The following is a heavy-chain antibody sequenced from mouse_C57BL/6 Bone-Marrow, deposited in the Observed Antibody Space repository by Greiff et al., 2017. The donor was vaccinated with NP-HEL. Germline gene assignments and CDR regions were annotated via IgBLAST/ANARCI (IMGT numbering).Heavy chain of an antibody. CDR1: GYTFTSYW. Sequence: QVQLQQPGAELVMPGASVKLSCKASGYTFTSYWMHWVKQRPGQGLEWIGEIDPSASYTNYNQQFKGKSTLTVDKSSSTAYMQLSSLTSEDSAVYYCARECLLRPWYFDVWGTGTTVTVSS. CDR3: ARECLLRPWYFDV. D-gene: IGHD2-3*01. V-gene: IGHV1-69*01. J-gene: IGHJ1*03. CDR2: IDPSASYT.